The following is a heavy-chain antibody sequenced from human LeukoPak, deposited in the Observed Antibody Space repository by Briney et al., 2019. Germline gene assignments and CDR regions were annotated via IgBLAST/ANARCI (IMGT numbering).Heavy chain of an antibody. D-gene: IGHD3-3*01. V-gene: IGHV1-2*02. CDR2: INPGSGGT. J-gene: IGHJ5*02. CDR1: GYTFTGYY. CDR3: ARGRFRLGITIFGVATEADWFDP. Sequence: ASVKVSCKASGYTFTGYYMHWVRQAPGQGLEWMGWINPGSGGTNYAQKFQGRVTMTRDTSISTAYMELSRLRSDDTAVYYCARGRFRLGITIFGVATEADWFDPWGQGTLVTVSS.